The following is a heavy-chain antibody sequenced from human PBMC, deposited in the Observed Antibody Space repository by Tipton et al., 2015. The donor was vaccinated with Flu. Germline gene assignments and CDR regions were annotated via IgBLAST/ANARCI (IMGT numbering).Heavy chain of an antibody. J-gene: IGHJ6*02. Sequence: TLSLTCAVYGGSFSGYYWSWIRQPPGKGLDGKGEINNSGSTNYNRSLKSQVPISVNTSKNQFSLKVSSVTAADTDVYYCARHRLLNYYYYYGMDVWGQGTTVPVSS. CDR1: GGSFSGYY. CDR2: INNSGST. V-gene: IGHV4-34*01. CDR3: ARHRLLNYYYYYGMDV. D-gene: IGHD2-15*01.